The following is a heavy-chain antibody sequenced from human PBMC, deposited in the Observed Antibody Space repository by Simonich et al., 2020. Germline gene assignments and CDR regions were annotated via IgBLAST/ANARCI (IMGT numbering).Heavy chain of an antibody. Sequence: EVQLVESGGGLVQPGRSLRLSCAASGFTFDDYAMHWVQQDPGKGLEGVSGISWNSGSIGYADSVKGRFTISRDNAKNSLYLQMNSLRAEDTALYYCAKDKGAYYGSGSPVYWGQGTLVTVSS. CDR1: GFTFDDYA. CDR3: AKDKGAYYGSGSPVY. D-gene: IGHD3-10*01. V-gene: IGHV3-9*01. CDR2: ISWNSGSI. J-gene: IGHJ4*02.